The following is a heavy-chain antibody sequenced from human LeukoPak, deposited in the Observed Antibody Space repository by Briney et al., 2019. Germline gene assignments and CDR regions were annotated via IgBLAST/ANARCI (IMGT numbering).Heavy chain of an antibody. CDR2: INHSGST. D-gene: IGHD3-16*01. J-gene: IGHJ3*02. CDR3: ARDEGWGSGALDI. Sequence: SETLSLTCAVYGGSFSGYYWSWIRQPPGKGLEWIGEINHSGSTNYNSSLKSRVTISVDTSKNQFSLKLSSVTAADTAVYYCARDEGWGSGALDIWGQGTMVTVSS. V-gene: IGHV4-34*01. CDR1: GGSFSGYY.